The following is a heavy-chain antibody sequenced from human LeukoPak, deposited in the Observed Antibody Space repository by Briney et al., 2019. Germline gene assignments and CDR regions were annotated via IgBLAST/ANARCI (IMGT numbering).Heavy chain of an antibody. CDR1: GFTFSSYA. D-gene: IGHD6-25*01. V-gene: IGHV3-23*01. Sequence: PGGSLRLSCPVSGFTFSSYAMSWVRQAPGKGLEWVSTISGGGTTYYADSVKGRFTISRDNSKNTLYLQMNSLRAEDTAVYYCARGFDSSEKRRNAFDIWGQGTMVTVSS. CDR3: ARGFDSSEKRRNAFDI. CDR2: ISGGGTT. J-gene: IGHJ3*02.